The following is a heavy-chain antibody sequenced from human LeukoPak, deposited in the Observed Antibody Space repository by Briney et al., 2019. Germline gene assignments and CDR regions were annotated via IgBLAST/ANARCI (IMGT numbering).Heavy chain of an antibody. D-gene: IGHD3-3*01. CDR1: GFTFSSYW. CDR3: AAGYDFWSDYTSYFDY. J-gene: IGHJ4*02. CDR2: ISGSGGST. V-gene: IGHV3-23*01. Sequence: GGSLRLSCAASGFTFSSYWMSWVRQAPGKGLEWVSVISGSGGSTYYADSVKGRFTISRDNSKNTLYLQMNSLRAEDTAEYYCAAGYDFWSDYTSYFDYWGQGTLVTVSS.